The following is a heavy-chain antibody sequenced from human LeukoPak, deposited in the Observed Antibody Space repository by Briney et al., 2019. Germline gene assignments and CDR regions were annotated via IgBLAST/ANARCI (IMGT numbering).Heavy chain of an antibody. J-gene: IGHJ4*02. CDR1: GGSISSYY. CDR3: ARDRRAGGLDY. V-gene: IGHV4-59*01. D-gene: IGHD3-10*01. Sequence: PSETLSLTCTVSGGSISSYYWSWIRQPPGKGLEWIGYIYYSGSTNYNPSLKGRVTISVDTSKNQFSLKLSSVTAADTAVYYCARDRRAGGLDYWGQGTLVTVSS. CDR2: IYYSGST.